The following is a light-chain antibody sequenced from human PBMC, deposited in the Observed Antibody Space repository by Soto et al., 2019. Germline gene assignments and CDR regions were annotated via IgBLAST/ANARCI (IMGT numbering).Light chain of an antibody. J-gene: IGKJ1*01. CDR3: QQYSSRST. CDR2: DAS. CDR1: QSISGW. Sequence: IQMTQSPPTLSASVGDRVTITCRASQSISGWLAWYQQKPGKAPNLLIYDASSLQSGVPSRFSGSGFGTEFTLTISSLQPGDFATYYCQQYSSRSTFGQGTKVDIK. V-gene: IGKV1-5*01.